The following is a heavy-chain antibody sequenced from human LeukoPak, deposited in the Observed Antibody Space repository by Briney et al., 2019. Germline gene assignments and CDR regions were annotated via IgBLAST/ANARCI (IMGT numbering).Heavy chain of an antibody. D-gene: IGHD3-10*01. CDR1: GFTFSSYS. CDR3: SRGGDASKAGKY. Sequence: GSLRLSCAASGFTFSSYSMNWVRQAPGKGLEWIGEIHPSGSPSYNPSLESRTIISVDASKNQFSLILNSVTAADTALYFCSRGGDASKAGKYWGQGALVTVSS. J-gene: IGHJ4*02. CDR2: IHPSGSP. V-gene: IGHV4-34*01.